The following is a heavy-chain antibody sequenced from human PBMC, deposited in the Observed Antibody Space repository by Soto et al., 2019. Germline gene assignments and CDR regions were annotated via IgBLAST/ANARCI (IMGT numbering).Heavy chain of an antibody. CDR2: IYPGDSDT. Sequence: GESLKVSCKGSGYSFTCYWIGWVRQMPGKGLEWMGIIYPGDSDTRYSPSFQGQVTISADKSISTAYLQWSSLKASDTAMYYCARQSGGPQCGLCYMDVWGKGTTVTVSS. D-gene: IGHD3-16*01. CDR1: GYSFTCYW. V-gene: IGHV5-51*01. CDR3: ARQSGGPQCGLCYMDV. J-gene: IGHJ6*03.